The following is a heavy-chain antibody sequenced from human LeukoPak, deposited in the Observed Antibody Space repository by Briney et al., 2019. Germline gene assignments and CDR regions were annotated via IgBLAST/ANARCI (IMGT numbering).Heavy chain of an antibody. CDR3: AGGGDSGGYYYPMFDY. D-gene: IGHD3-22*01. Sequence: PSETLSLTCTVSGGSISSYYWSWIRQPPGKGLEWIGYIYYSRSTNYNPSLKSRVTISVDTPKNQFSLKLNSVTAADTAVYYCAGGGDSGGYYYPMFDYWGQGTLVTVSS. CDR2: IYYSRST. V-gene: IGHV4-59*01. J-gene: IGHJ4*02. CDR1: GGSISSYY.